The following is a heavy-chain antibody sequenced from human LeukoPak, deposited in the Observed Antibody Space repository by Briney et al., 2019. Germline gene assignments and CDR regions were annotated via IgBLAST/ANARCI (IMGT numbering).Heavy chain of an antibody. D-gene: IGHD1-20*01. V-gene: IGHV1-2*02. CDR3: AKNNWNDQDYDY. CDR2: INPNSGGT. CDR1: GDTFTSYY. J-gene: IGHJ4*02. Sequence: ASVKVSYKASGDTFTSYYMHWVRQAPGQGLEWMGWINPNSGGTNYAQKFQGRVTMTRDTSISTAYMELSRLRSDDTAVYYCAKNNWNDQDYDYWGQGTLVTVSS.